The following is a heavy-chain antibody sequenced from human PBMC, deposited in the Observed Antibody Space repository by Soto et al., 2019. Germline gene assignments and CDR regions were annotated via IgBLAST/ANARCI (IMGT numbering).Heavy chain of an antibody. CDR1: GFTFSNAW. CDR3: TTDEVLLWFGELADGMDV. Sequence: GGSLRLSCAASGFTFSNAWMNWVRQAPGKGLEWVGRIKSKTDGGTTDYAAPVKGRFTISRDDSKNTLYLQMNSLKTEDTAVYYCTTDEVLLWFGELADGMDVWGQGTTVTVSS. V-gene: IGHV3-15*07. D-gene: IGHD3-10*01. J-gene: IGHJ6*02. CDR2: IKSKTDGGTT.